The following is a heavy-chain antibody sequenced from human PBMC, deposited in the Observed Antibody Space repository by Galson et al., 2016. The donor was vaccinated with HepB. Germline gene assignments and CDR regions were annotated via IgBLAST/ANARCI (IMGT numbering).Heavy chain of an antibody. Sequence: SLRLSCADSGFIFRSYAMNWVRQAPGKGLEWLAVISNDGSNKYLADSVKGRFTISRDNSKNTLYLQMNSLRAEDTVVYYCARFIASPWNDYYYYGMDVWGKGTTVTVSS. CDR3: ARFIASPWNDYYYYGMDV. V-gene: IGHV3-30-3*01. CDR1: GFIFRSYA. D-gene: IGHD1-1*01. J-gene: IGHJ6*04. CDR2: ISNDGSNK.